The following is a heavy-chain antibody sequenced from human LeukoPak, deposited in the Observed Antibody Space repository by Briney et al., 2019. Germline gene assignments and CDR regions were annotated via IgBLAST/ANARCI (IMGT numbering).Heavy chain of an antibody. J-gene: IGHJ4*02. Sequence: GGSLRLSCAASGFTFSNAWMSWVRQAPGKGLEWVGRIKSKTDGGTTDYAAPVKGRFTISRDDSKNTLYLQMNSLKPEDTAVYYCTPDGPSSGWLIDYWGQGTLVTVSS. CDR1: GFTFSNAW. V-gene: IGHV3-15*01. D-gene: IGHD6-19*01. CDR3: TPDGPSSGWLIDY. CDR2: IKSKTDGGTT.